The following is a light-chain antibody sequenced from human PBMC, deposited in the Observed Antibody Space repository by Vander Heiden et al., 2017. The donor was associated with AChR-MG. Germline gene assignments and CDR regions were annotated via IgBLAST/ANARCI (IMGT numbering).Light chain of an antibody. CDR3: QQRKHWPPIT. J-gene: IGKJ5*01. CDR2: DAS. V-gene: IGKV3-11*01. CDR1: QGVSSY. Sequence: EIVLTQSPATLSLSPGERATLYCRASQGVSSYLAWYQQKPGQAPRLVIYDASNRATGIPARFSGSGSGTDFTLTISSLEPEDFAVYYCQQRKHWPPITFGQGTRLEIK.